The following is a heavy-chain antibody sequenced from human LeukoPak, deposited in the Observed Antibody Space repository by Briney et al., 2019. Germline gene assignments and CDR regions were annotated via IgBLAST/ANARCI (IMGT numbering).Heavy chain of an antibody. D-gene: IGHD1-26*01. V-gene: IGHV3-23*01. J-gene: IGHJ4*02. Sequence: GGSLRLSCAASGFTFSSYAMSWVRQAPGKGLEWVSAISGSGGSTYYADSVKGRFTISRDNAKNTLYLQMNSLRAEDTSVYYCATISRSVSYHFDYWGQGTLVTVSS. CDR1: GFTFSSYA. CDR2: ISGSGGST. CDR3: ATISRSVSYHFDY.